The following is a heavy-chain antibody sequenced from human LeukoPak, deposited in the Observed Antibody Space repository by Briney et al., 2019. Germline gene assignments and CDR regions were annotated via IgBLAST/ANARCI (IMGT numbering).Heavy chain of an antibody. V-gene: IGHV4-39*07. J-gene: IGHJ3*02. CDR2: IYYSGST. Sequence: PSETLSLTCTVSGGSISSSSYYWGWIRQPPGKGLEWIGSIYYSGSTYYNPSLQSPVSMSVDTSKNQFSLTLSSVTAADTAAYYCASLAVDTAFDIWGQGTMVTVSS. D-gene: IGHD6-19*01. CDR1: GGSISSSSYY. CDR3: ASLAVDTAFDI.